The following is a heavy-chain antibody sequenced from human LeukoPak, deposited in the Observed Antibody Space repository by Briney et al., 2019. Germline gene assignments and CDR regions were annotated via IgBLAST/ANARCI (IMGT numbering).Heavy chain of an antibody. V-gene: IGHV1-18*01. D-gene: IGHD1-26*01. CDR1: GYTFTSYG. CDR3: ARDSGVGATLHGFDY. J-gene: IGHJ4*02. Sequence: ASVKVSCKASGYTFTSYGISWVRQAPGQGLEWMGWISAYNGNTNYAQKLQGRVTMTTDTSTSTAYMELRSLRSDDTAVYYCARDSGVGATLHGFDYWGQGTLVTVSS. CDR2: ISAYNGNT.